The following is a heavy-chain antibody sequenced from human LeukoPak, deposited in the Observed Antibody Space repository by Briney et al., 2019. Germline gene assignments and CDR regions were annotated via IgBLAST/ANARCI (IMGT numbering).Heavy chain of an antibody. CDR2: ISAYNGNT. CDR1: SYTLTNYG. CDR3: ARDQDPGAFDI. Sequence: GASAKVSCKASSYTLTNYGISWVRQAPGQGLEWMGWISAYNGNTNYAQNLQGRVTMTTDTSTNTAYMELRSLRSDDTAVYYCARDQDPGAFDIWGQGTMVTVSS. V-gene: IGHV1-18*01. J-gene: IGHJ3*02.